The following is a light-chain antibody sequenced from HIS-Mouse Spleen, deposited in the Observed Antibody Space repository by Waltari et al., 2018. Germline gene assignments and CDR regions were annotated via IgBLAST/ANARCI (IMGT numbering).Light chain of an antibody. J-gene: IGLJ3*02. CDR2: RNN. CDR1: SPHIGRNY. Sequence: QSVLTQPPSASGTPGQRVTIPCTGSSPHIGRNYVYWYQQLPGTAPKLLIYRNNQRPSGVPDRFSGSKSGTSASLAISGLRSEDEADYYCAAWDDSLSGPVFGGGTKLTVL. CDR3: AAWDDSLSGPV. V-gene: IGLV1-47*01.